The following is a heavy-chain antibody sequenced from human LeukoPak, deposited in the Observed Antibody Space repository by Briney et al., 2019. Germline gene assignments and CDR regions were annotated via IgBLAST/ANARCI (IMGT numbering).Heavy chain of an antibody. V-gene: IGHV3-48*02. Sequence: GGSLRLSCAASGFTFSSYSMNWVRQAPGKGLEWVSYISSSSSTIYYADSVKGRFTISRDNAKDSLYLQMNSLRDEDTAVYYCARDWGYYDSSGYSIWGQGTLVTVSS. CDR3: ARDWGYYDSSGYSI. D-gene: IGHD3-22*01. CDR2: ISSSSSTI. J-gene: IGHJ4*02. CDR1: GFTFSSYS.